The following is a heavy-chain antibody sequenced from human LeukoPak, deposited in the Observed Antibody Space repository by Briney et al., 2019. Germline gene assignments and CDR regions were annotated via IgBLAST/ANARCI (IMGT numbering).Heavy chain of an antibody. Sequence: QAGGSLRLSCAASEFTFGNSWMSWVRQAPGKGLEWVANIKQDGSEKYYVDSVKGRFTISRDNAKNSLYLQMNSLRADDTAVYYCARANYWGQGTLVTVSS. J-gene: IGHJ4*02. CDR1: EFTFGNSW. CDR3: ARANY. V-gene: IGHV3-7*01. CDR2: IKQDGSEK.